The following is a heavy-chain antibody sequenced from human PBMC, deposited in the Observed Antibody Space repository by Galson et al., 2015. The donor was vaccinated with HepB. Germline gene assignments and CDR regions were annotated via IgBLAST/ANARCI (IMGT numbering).Heavy chain of an antibody. CDR3: ASSIAVTGDNYYYYYMDV. D-gene: IGHD7-27*01. Sequence: QSGAEVKKPGESLKISCQGSGYSFTSYWIGWVRQMPGKGLEWMGIIYPGDSDTRYSPSFQGQVTISADKSISTAYLQWSSLKASDTAMYYCASSIAVTGDNYYYYYMDVWGKGTTVTVSS. CDR2: IYPGDSDT. J-gene: IGHJ6*03. CDR1: GYSFTSYW. V-gene: IGHV5-51*03.